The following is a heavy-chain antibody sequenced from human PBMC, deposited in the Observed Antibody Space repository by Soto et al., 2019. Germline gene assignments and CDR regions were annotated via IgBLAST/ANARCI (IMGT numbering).Heavy chain of an antibody. CDR3: AKSPLYDFWSGSIALDV. V-gene: IGHV3-23*01. Sequence: GGSLRLSCAASGVTLSSYAMSWVRQAPGKGLEWVSAISGSGGSTYYADSVKGRFTISRDNSKNTLYLQMNSLRAEDTAVYYCAKSPLYDFWSGSIALDVWGKGTTVTVSS. CDR1: GVTLSSYA. D-gene: IGHD3-3*01. J-gene: IGHJ6*04. CDR2: ISGSGGST.